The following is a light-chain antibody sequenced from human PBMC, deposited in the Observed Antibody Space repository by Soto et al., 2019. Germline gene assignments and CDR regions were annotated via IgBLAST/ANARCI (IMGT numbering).Light chain of an antibody. CDR3: SSYTSSSTLLYV. V-gene: IGLV2-14*01. J-gene: IGLJ1*01. CDR1: SSDVGGYNY. Sequence: QSALTQPPSVSGSPGQSITISCTGTSSDVGGYNYVSWYQQHPGKAPKLMIYDVSNRPSGVSNRCSGSKSGNTASLTISGVQSEDEADYYCSSYTSSSTLLYVFGTGNKLTVL. CDR2: DVS.